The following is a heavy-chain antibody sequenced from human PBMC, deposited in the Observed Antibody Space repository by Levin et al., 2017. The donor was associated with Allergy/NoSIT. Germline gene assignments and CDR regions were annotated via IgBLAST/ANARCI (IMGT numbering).Heavy chain of an antibody. CDR3: ARGLMLLTTVTTFAFDI. Sequence: PGGSLRLSCAASGFTFSDYYMSWIRQAPGKGLEWVSYISSSGSTIYYADSVKGRFTISRDNAKNSLYLQMNSLRAEDTAVYYCARGLMLLTTVTTFAFDIWGQGTMVTVSS. J-gene: IGHJ3*02. D-gene: IGHD4-17*01. CDR2: ISSSGSTI. CDR1: GFTFSDYY. V-gene: IGHV3-11*01.